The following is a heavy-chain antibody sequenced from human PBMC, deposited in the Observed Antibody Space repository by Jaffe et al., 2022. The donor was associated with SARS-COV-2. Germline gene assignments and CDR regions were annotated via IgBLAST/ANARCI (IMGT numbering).Heavy chain of an antibody. CDR1: GFSLTTSGVG. Sequence: QITLKESGPTLVKPTQTLTLTCTFSGFSLTTSGVGVGWIRQPPGKALEWLAVIYWSDDKHYSPSLKNRLTITKDTSKSQVVLTMTNMDPVDTGTYYCAKIGLYYDQEGWYFDLWGRGTLVTVSS. CDR3: AKIGLYYDQEGWYFDL. V-gene: IGHV2-5*01. J-gene: IGHJ2*01. CDR2: IYWSDDK. D-gene: IGHD3-22*01.